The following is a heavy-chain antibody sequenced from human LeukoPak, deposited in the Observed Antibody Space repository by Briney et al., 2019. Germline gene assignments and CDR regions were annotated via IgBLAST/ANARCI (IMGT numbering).Heavy chain of an antibody. V-gene: IGHV4-59*12. D-gene: IGHD3-3*01. CDR1: GGSISSYY. CDR3: ARGKVKGSTIFGVNPYYYYYYMDV. J-gene: IGHJ6*03. Sequence: SETLSLTCTVSGGSISSYYWSWLRQPPGKGLEWIGYIYYSGSTNYNPSLKSRVTISVDTSKNQFSLKLSSVTAADTAVYYCARGKVKGSTIFGVNPYYYYYYMDVWGKGTTVTVSS. CDR2: IYYSGST.